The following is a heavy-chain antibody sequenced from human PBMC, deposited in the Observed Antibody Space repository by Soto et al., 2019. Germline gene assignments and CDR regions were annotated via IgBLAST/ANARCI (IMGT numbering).Heavy chain of an antibody. V-gene: IGHV1-69*12. CDR3: ARVPWGGARGDFDY. J-gene: IGHJ4*02. Sequence: QVQLVQSGAEVKKPGSSVKVSCKASGGTFSSYAISWVRQAPGQGLEWMGGIIPIFGTANYAQKFQGRVTITADESTSTAYMELSGLRSEDTAVYYCARVPWGGARGDFDYWGQGTLVTVSS. CDR1: GGTFSSYA. CDR2: IIPIFGTA. D-gene: IGHD3-16*01.